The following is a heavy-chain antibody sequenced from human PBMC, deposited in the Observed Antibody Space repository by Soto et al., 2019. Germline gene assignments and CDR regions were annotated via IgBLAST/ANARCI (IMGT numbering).Heavy chain of an antibody. V-gene: IGHV3-23*01. CDR3: AKLSPIDKRELRSESDY. Sequence: EVQLLESGGGLVQPGGSLRLSCAASGFTFSSYAMSWVRQAPGKGLEWVSAISGSGGSTYYADSVKGRFTISRDNSKNTLYLQMNSLRAEDTAVYYCAKLSPIDKRELRSESDYWGQGTLVTVSS. CDR2: ISGSGGST. J-gene: IGHJ4*02. D-gene: IGHD1-26*01. CDR1: GFTFSSYA.